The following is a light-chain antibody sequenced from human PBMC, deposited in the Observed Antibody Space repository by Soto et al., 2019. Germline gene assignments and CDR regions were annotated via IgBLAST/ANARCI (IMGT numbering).Light chain of an antibody. CDR1: QSVSSSY. CDR2: DAS. Sequence: IVLTQSPGTLSLSPGERATLSCRASQSVSSSYLAWYQQKPGLAPTLLISDASSRASGVPDRFTGGGSGTEFTLTIRRLEPEDFALYYCQQYGGSPISFGLGTRLEIK. J-gene: IGKJ5*01. CDR3: QQYGGSPIS. V-gene: IGKV3-20*01.